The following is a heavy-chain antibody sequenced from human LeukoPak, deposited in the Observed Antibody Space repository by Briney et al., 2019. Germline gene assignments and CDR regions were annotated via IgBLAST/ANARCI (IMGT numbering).Heavy chain of an antibody. V-gene: IGHV3-7*01. D-gene: IGHD6-19*01. J-gene: IGHJ5*02. CDR2: IKQDGSEK. CDR1: GFTFSSYW. Sequence: GGSLRLSCAASGFTFSSYWMSWVRQAPGKGLEWVANIKQDGSEKYYVDSVKGRFTISRDNAKNSLYLQMNSLRAEDTAVYYCARLRAVAGTTMWFDPWGQGTLVTVSS. CDR3: ARLRAVAGTTMWFDP.